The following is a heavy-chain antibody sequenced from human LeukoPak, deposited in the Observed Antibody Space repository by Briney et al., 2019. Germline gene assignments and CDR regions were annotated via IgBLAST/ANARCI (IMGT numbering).Heavy chain of an antibody. V-gene: IGHV4-59*12. CDR3: ARDPVLRYFDI. J-gene: IGHJ3*02. CDR1: GGSISSYY. D-gene: IGHD3-9*01. CDR2: IYYSGST. Sequence: SETLSLTCTVSGGSISSYYWSWIRQPPGKGLEWIGYIYYSGSTNYNPSLKSRVTISVDTSKNQFSLKLSSVTAADTAVYYCARDPVLRYFDIWGQGTMVTVSS.